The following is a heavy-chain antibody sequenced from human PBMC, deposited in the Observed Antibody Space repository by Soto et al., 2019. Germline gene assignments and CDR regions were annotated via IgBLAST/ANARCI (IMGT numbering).Heavy chain of an antibody. J-gene: IGHJ5*02. V-gene: IGHV3-30-3*01. Sequence: QVQLVESGGGVVQPGRSLRLSCAASGFTFSSYAMHWVRQAPGKGLEWVAVISYDGSNKYYADSVKGRFTISRDNSKNTLYLQMNSRRAEDTAVYYCARDRGSIVGARPQYNWFDPWGQGTLVTVSS. D-gene: IGHD1-26*01. CDR3: ARDRGSIVGARPQYNWFDP. CDR2: ISYDGSNK. CDR1: GFTFSSYA.